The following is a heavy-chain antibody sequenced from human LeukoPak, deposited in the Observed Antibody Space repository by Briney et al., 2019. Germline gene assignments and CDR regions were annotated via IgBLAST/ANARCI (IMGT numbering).Heavy chain of an antibody. Sequence: GGSLRLSCAASGFTFSGYSMNWVRQAPGKGLEWVGRIKSKIDGGTIDYAAPVKGRFTISRGDSRNTLYLQMNSLKTEDTAVYYCTTRRQDGCWGQGTLVTV. D-gene: IGHD6-25*01. V-gene: IGHV3-15*01. CDR2: IKSKIDGGTI. CDR1: GFTFSGYS. CDR3: TTRRQDGC. J-gene: IGHJ4*02.